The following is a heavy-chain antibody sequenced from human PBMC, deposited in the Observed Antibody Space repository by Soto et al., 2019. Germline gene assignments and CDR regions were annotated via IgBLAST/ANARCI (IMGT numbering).Heavy chain of an antibody. Sequence: EVQLVETGGGLIQPGGSLRLSCAASGFTVSSNYMSWVRQAPGKGLEWVSVIYSGGSTNYADSVKGRFTISRDNAKNKLYVQMNSLRAEDTAVYYCARRSSGRLNGMDVWGQGTTGTVSS. CDR2: IYSGGST. CDR3: ARRSSGRLNGMDV. J-gene: IGHJ6*02. D-gene: IGHD6-19*01. CDR1: GFTVSSNY. V-gene: IGHV3-53*02.